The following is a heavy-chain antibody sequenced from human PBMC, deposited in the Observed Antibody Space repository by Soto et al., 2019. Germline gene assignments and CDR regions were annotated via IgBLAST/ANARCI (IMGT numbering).Heavy chain of an antibody. CDR3: AKGSITIFGVAETKLGAPNWFDP. D-gene: IGHD3-3*01. V-gene: IGHV3-30*18. CDR1: GFTFSSYG. Sequence: GGFLRLSCAASGFTFSSYGMHWVRQAPGKGLEWVAVISYDGSNKYYADSVKGRFTISRDNSKNTLYLQMNSLRAEDTAVYYCAKGSITIFGVAETKLGAPNWFDPWGQGTLVTVSS. CDR2: ISYDGSNK. J-gene: IGHJ5*02.